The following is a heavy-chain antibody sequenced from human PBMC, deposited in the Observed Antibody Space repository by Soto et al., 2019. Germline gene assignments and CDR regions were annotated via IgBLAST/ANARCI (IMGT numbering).Heavy chain of an antibody. D-gene: IGHD6-19*01. Sequence: GESLKISCKGSGSNFTSYWISWVRQMPGKGLEWMGRIDPDGSYIKYSPSFQGHVTCSADKSSSTAYLQWSSLKASDTAMYYCARHERYSSDWPYYNWFDPWGQGTLVTVSS. CDR2: IDPDGSYI. V-gene: IGHV5-10-1*01. CDR1: GSNFTSYW. J-gene: IGHJ5*02. CDR3: ARHERYSSDWPYYNWFDP.